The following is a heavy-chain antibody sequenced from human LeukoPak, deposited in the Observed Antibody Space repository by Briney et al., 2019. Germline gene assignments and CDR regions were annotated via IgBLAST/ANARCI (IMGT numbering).Heavy chain of an antibody. CDR2: ISSSGSTI. D-gene: IGHD2-2*01. Sequence: PGGSLRLSCAASGFTFSDYYMSWIHQAPGKGLEWVSYISSSGSTIYYADSVKGRFTISRDNAKNSLYLQMNSLRAEDTAVYYCARVGGYCSSTSCWGENWFDPWGQGTLVTVSS. CDR1: GFTFSDYY. CDR3: ARVGGYCSSTSCWGENWFDP. V-gene: IGHV3-11*04. J-gene: IGHJ5*02.